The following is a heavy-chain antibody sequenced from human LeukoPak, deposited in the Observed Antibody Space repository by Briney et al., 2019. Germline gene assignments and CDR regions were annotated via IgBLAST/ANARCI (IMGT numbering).Heavy chain of an antibody. CDR3: AKGPTYSSSSLFDY. Sequence: GGSLRLSCVASGFIFSEYSMNWVRQAPGKGLEWVSGISWNGGTIDYADSVKGRFTISRDNAKNSLYLQMNSLRPEDMALYYCAKGPTYSSSSLFDYWGQGILVAVSS. CDR1: GFIFSEYS. J-gene: IGHJ4*02. V-gene: IGHV3-9*03. D-gene: IGHD6-6*01. CDR2: ISWNGGTI.